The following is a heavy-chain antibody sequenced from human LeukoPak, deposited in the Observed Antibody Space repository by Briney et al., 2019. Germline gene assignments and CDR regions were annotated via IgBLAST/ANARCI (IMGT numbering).Heavy chain of an antibody. CDR3: ARAVRGYSYAYLPY. CDR2: ISAYDGNT. D-gene: IGHD5-18*01. CDR1: GYTFSRYG. Sequence: GASVKVSCKASGYTFSRYGSSWVRQAPGQGLEWMGWISAYDGNTNYAQKLQGRVTMTTDTSTSTAYMELRSLRSDDTAVYYCARAVRGYSYAYLPYWGQGTLVTVSS. J-gene: IGHJ4*02. V-gene: IGHV1-18*01.